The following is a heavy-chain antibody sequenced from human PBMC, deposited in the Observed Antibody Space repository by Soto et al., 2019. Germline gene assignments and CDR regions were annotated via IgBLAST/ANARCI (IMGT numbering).Heavy chain of an antibody. CDR3: AGDNDSSGSTSGRAFDI. CDR1: GGTFSSYA. Sequence: SVKVSCKASGGTFSSYAISWVRQAPGQGLEWMGGIIPIFGTANYAQKFQGRVTITADESTSTAYMELSSLRSEDTAVYYCAGDNDSSGSTSGRAFDIWGQGTMVTVSS. CDR2: IIPIFGTA. V-gene: IGHV1-69*13. J-gene: IGHJ3*02. D-gene: IGHD3-22*01.